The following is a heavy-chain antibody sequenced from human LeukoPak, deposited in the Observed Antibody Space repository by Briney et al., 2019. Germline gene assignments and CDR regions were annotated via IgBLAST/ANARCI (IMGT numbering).Heavy chain of an antibody. V-gene: IGHV1-18*01. D-gene: IGHD2-21*01. CDR1: GYTFTIYG. Sequence: ASVKVSCKASGYTFTIYGINWVRQAPGQGLEWMGWISAYNGDTNFAQNFQGRVTMTTDTSTSTAYMELSSLRSEDTAVYYCARDESTSILWWWGQGTLVTVSS. J-gene: IGHJ1*01. CDR2: ISAYNGDT. CDR3: ARDESTSILWW.